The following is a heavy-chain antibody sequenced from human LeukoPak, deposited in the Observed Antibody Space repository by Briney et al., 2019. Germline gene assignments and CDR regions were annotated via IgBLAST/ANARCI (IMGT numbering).Heavy chain of an antibody. CDR3: ATGRWFGEFAGSAFED. Sequence: PGGALRLSCLGAGCGFINYWMTWLRQAPGEGLEWVANIKEDGRVIYYADSAKGGFSISRDNAKNSVYMQMNSLRVEDTALYYCATGRWFGEFAGSAFEDWGQGTLVTVSS. J-gene: IGHJ4*02. CDR2: IKEDGRVI. V-gene: IGHV3-7*01. CDR1: GCGFINYW. D-gene: IGHD3-10*01.